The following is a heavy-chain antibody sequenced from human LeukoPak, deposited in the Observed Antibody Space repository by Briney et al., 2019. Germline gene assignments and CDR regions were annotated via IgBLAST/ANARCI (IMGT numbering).Heavy chain of an antibody. CDR1: GYTFTGYY. D-gene: IGHD3-16*02. J-gene: IGHJ4*02. V-gene: IGHV1-2*02. CDR3: ARAPSIRVITNFDY. CDR2: INPNSGGT. Sequence: ASVKVSCKASGYTFTGYYMHWVRQAPGQGLKWLGWINPNSGGTNYAQKFQGRVTMTRDTSISTAYMELSRLRSDDTAVYYCARAPSIRVITNFDYWGQGTLVTVSS.